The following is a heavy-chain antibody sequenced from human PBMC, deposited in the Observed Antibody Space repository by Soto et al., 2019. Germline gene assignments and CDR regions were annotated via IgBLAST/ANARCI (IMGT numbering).Heavy chain of an antibody. CDR2: MNPKRGNT. Sequence: ASVKVSCQASAYTLPDYVIDWVRQASGQGLEWMGWMNPKRGNTGYAQKFQDRVTMTRNTSIGTAYMDLRSLGSDDTAVYYCARVMSNGHSDLWGQGTLVTVSS. V-gene: IGHV1-8*02. D-gene: IGHD2-8*01. CDR3: ARVMSNGHSDL. CDR1: AYTLPDYV. J-gene: IGHJ5*02.